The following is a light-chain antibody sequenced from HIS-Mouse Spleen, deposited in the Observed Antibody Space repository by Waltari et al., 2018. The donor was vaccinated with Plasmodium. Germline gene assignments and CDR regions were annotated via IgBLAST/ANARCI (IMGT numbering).Light chain of an antibody. CDR2: AAS. CDR1: QGISNY. J-gene: IGKJ1*01. V-gene: IGKV1-27*01. CDR3: QKYNSAPWT. Sequence: DIQMTQSPSYLYASVGDRVTSTCRASQGISNYLAWYQQKPGKVPKLLIYAASTLQSGVPSRFSGSGSGTDFTLTISSLQPEDVATYYCQKYNSAPWTFGQGTKVEIK.